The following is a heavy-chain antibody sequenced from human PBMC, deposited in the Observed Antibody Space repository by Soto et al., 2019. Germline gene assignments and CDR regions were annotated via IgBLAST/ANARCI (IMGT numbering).Heavy chain of an antibody. D-gene: IGHD2-2*01. CDR2: ISWNSGSI. CDR3: AKDEVPAAFAFDI. Sequence: EVQLVESGGGLVQPGRSLRLSCAASGFTFDDYAMHWVRQAPGKGLEWVSGISWNSGSIGYADSVKGRFTISRDNAKNSLYLQMNSLRAEDTALYYCAKDEVPAAFAFDIWGQGTMVTVSS. J-gene: IGHJ3*02. CDR1: GFTFDDYA. V-gene: IGHV3-9*01.